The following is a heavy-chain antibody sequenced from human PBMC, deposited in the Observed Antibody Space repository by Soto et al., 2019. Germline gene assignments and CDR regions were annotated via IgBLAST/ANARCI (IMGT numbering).Heavy chain of an antibody. Sequence: EVQLVESGGGLVQPGGSLRLSCAASGFTFSSYSMNWVRQAPGKGLEWVSYISSSSSTIYYADSVKGRFTISRDNAKNTLYLHMNRLRAEDTDVYYCARARHYDFWSGYYSWFDPWGQGTLVTVSS. D-gene: IGHD3-3*01. CDR1: GFTFSSYS. CDR2: ISSSSSTI. J-gene: IGHJ5*02. CDR3: ARARHYDFWSGYYSWFDP. V-gene: IGHV3-48*01.